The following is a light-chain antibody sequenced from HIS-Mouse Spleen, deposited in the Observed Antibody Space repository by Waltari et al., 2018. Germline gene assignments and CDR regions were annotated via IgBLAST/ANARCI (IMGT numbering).Light chain of an antibody. CDR2: DVS. CDR1: SSDVGGYNY. Sequence: QSALTQPRSVSGSPGQSVTISCTGTSSDVGGYNYVSWYQQHPGKAPKLMIYDVSKRPSGVPDRFSGSKSGNTASLTISGLQAKDEADYYCCSYAGSYTFWVFGGGTKLTVL. CDR3: CSYAGSYTFWV. V-gene: IGLV2-11*01. J-gene: IGLJ3*02.